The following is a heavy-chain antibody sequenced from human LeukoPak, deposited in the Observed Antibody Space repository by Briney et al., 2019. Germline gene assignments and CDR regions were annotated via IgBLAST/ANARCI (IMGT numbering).Heavy chain of an antibody. CDR2: IYASGST. CDR1: GGSISTYY. Sequence: SETLSLTCTVSGGSISTYYWSWIRQPAGKGLEWIGRIYASGSTNYNPSLKSRVTLSVDTSKNQFSLKLSSVTAADTAVYYFARGDCSSTSCLPFDYWGQGTLVTVSS. J-gene: IGHJ4*02. D-gene: IGHD2-2*01. V-gene: IGHV4-4*07. CDR3: ARGDCSSTSCLPFDY.